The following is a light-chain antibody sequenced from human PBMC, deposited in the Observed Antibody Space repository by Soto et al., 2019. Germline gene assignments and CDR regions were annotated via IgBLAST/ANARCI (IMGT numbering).Light chain of an antibody. CDR2: DTS. V-gene: IGKV3-15*01. Sequence: EVVMIQSPATLSVSPGEGAPLACRASQGIGDTLAWYQHKPGQTPRLLIYDTSTRATGVPTRFSGSRSGAEFTLTINCRQSEDFAVYYCQPYNNWPLTFGGGTKVDIK. J-gene: IGKJ4*01. CDR3: QPYNNWPLT. CDR1: QGIGDT.